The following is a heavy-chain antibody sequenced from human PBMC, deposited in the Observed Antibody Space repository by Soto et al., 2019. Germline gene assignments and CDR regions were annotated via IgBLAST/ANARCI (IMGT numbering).Heavy chain of an antibody. CDR1: GSTFCNYP. J-gene: IGHJ2*01. CDR3: ARGNHRWLQLWYFDL. CDR2: IIPIFGTV. Sequence: QLQLVQSGAEVKKPGSSVKVSCKASGSTFCNYPISWVRHAPGQGLERMGGIIPIFGTVNYAQKFQGRVTITADESTSTAYMELSSLRSEDTAVYYCARGNHRWLQLWYFDLWGRGTLVTVSS. V-gene: IGHV1-69*12. D-gene: IGHD5-12*01.